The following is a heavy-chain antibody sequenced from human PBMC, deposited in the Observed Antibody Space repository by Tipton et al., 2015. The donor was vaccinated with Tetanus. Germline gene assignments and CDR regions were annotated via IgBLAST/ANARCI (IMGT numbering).Heavy chain of an antibody. V-gene: IGHV4-39*02. Sequence: TLSLTCSVSNGSISSGGYYWSWIRQPPGKGLEWIASVSYSGSTYYNPSLKSRVTMSLDTSKNQFSVRLPSVTAADTAVYYCAREVPAAGHFDSWGQGTLVTVSS. CDR2: VSYSGST. J-gene: IGHJ4*02. CDR3: AREVPAAGHFDS. D-gene: IGHD2-2*01. CDR1: NGSISSGGYY.